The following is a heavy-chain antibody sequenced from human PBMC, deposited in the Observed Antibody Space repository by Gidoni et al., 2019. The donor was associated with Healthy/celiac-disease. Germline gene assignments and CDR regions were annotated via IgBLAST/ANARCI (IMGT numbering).Heavy chain of an antibody. CDR1: GGSISSGGYY. D-gene: IGHD1-7*01. V-gene: IGHV4-31*03. CDR3: ASNYRNWNYVHDAFDI. CDR2: IYYSGST. Sequence: QVQLQESGPGLVKPSQTLSLTCTVSGGSISSGGYYWSWIRQHPGKGLEWIGYIYYSGSTYYNPSLKSRVTISVDTSKNQFSLKLSSVTAADTAVYYCASNYRNWNYVHDAFDIWGQGTMVTVSS. J-gene: IGHJ3*02.